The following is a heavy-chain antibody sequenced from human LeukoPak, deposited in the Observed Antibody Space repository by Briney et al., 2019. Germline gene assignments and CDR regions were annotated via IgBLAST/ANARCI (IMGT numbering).Heavy chain of an antibody. CDR1: GFTFSSYA. CDR3: AKAIGYCSSTSCLGGDFDY. V-gene: IGHV3-23*01. J-gene: IGHJ4*02. D-gene: IGHD2-2*01. CDR2: ISGSGGST. Sequence: PGGSLRLSCAASGFTFSSYAMSWVRQAPGKGLEWVSAISGSGGSTYYADSVKGRFTISGDNSKNTLYLQMNSLRAEDTAVYYCAKAIGYCSSTSCLGGDFDYWGQGTLVTVSS.